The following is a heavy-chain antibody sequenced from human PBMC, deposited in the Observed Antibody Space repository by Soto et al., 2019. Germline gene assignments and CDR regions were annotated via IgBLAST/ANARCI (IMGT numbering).Heavy chain of an antibody. D-gene: IGHD6-19*01. J-gene: IGHJ6*02. V-gene: IGHV1-58*01. Sequence: GASVKVSCKASGFTFTSSAVQWVRQARGQRLEWIGWIVVGSGNTNYAQKFQERVTITRDMSTSTAYMELSSLRSEDTAVYYCAAPVAVYYYYGMDVWGQGTTVTVSS. CDR3: AAPVAVYYYYGMDV. CDR1: GFTFTSSA. CDR2: IVVGSGNT.